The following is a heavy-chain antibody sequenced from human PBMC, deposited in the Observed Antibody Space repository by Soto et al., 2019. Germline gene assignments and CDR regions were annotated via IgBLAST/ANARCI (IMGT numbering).Heavy chain of an antibody. D-gene: IGHD1-20*01. CDR2: ISGTGGNT. CDR1: GFTFSSYA. Sequence: EVQLLESGGGLIQPGGSLRLSCAASGFTFSSYAMTWVRQAPGKGLEWVSTISGTGGNTYYADSVKGRFTISRDNSKNTVYLQMNSLRAEYTAVYYCVKAVYLLDFDYWGQGTLVTVPS. V-gene: IGHV3-23*01. CDR3: VKAVYLLDFDY. J-gene: IGHJ4*02.